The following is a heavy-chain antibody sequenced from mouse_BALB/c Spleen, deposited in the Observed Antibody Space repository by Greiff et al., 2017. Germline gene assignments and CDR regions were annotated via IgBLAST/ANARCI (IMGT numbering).Heavy chain of an antibody. J-gene: IGHJ4*01. V-gene: IGHV2-6-7*01. CDR1: GFSLTGYG. CDR3: ARESLYGNDAMDY. CDR2: IWGDGST. Sequence: VQRVESGPGLVAPSQSLSITCTVSGFSLTGYGVNWVRQPPGKGLEWLGMIWGDGSTDYNSALKSRLSISKDNSKSQVFLKMNSLQTDDTARYYCARESLYGNDAMDYWGQGTSVTVSS. D-gene: IGHD2-1*01.